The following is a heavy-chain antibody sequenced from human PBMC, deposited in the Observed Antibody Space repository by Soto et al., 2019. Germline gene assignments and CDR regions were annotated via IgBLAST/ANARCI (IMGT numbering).Heavy chain of an antibody. CDR2: ISSYGGST. J-gene: IGHJ4*02. CDR3: ASDTDGSGYYYFAY. Sequence: EVQLVESGGGLVQPGGSLRLSCAASGFTFSSYAMHWVRQAPGKGLEYVSAISSYGGSTYYANSVKGRFTISRVNSKNPLYLPLGSLRAEGMAVCYCASDTDGSGYYYFAYWGQGTGVTVSS. V-gene: IGHV3-64*01. D-gene: IGHD3-22*01. CDR1: GFTFSSYA.